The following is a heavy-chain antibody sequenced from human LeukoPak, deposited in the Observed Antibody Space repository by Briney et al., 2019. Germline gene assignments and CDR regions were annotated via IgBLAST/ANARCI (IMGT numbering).Heavy chain of an antibody. V-gene: IGHV3-23*01. Sequence: GGSLRLSCAASQFSFSSFAMSWVRQAPGKGLEWVSTISGSGDSTYHADSVKGRFTISRDNSKSTLYLQMSSLRAEDTAIYYCAKEGISSSHFDYWGQGTLVTVSS. CDR2: ISGSGDST. J-gene: IGHJ4*02. CDR3: AKEGISSSHFDY. D-gene: IGHD6-6*01. CDR1: QFSFSSFA.